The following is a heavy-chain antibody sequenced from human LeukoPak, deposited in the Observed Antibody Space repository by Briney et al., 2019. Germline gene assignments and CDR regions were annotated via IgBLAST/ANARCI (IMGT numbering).Heavy chain of an antibody. D-gene: IGHD2-8*01. CDR2: IRYDGSNK. CDR1: GFTFSSYG. V-gene: IGHV3-30*02. J-gene: IGHJ4*02. CDR3: AKWNEKGYCTNGVCYSLDY. Sequence: RAGGSLRLSRAASGFTFSSYGMHWVRQAPGKGLEWVAFIRYDGSNKYYADSVKGRFTISRDNSKNTLYLQMNSLRAEDTAVYYCAKWNEKGYCTNGVCYSLDYWGQGTLVTVSS.